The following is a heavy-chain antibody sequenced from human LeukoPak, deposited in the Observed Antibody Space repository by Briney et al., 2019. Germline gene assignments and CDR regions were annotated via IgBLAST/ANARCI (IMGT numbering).Heavy chain of an antibody. CDR3: AKHGDILVVVGARHDSGMDV. CDR1: GFTLSSYA. J-gene: IGHJ6*02. V-gene: IGHV3-23*01. D-gene: IGHD2-15*01. Sequence: GGSLRLSCAASGFTLSSYAMSWVPQAPGKGLEWVSAISGSGGSTYYADSVKGRFTISRDNSKNTLYLQMNSLRAEDTAVYYCAKHGDILVVVGARHDSGMDVWGQGTTATVSS. CDR2: ISGSGGST.